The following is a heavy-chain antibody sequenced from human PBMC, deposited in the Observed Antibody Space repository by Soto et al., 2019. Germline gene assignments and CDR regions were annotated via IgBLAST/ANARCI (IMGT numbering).Heavy chain of an antibody. CDR2: VYVTGTGT. V-gene: IGHV1-46*01. D-gene: IGHD3-10*01. Sequence: ASVKVSCKASGYPFTTYHLHWVRQAPGQGLEWMGIVYVTGTGTRSAQRFQGRLTMTRDRSTSTVYMELSSLRSEDTAVYYCARPEGYGSGSYYFDSWGQGTLVTVSS. J-gene: IGHJ4*02. CDR1: GYPFTTYH. CDR3: ARPEGYGSGSYYFDS.